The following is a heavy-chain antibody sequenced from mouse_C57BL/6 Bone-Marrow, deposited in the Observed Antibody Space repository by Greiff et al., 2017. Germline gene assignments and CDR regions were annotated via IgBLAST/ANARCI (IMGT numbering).Heavy chain of an antibody. CDR3: ARESNYSSSWGFAY. CDR2: ISDGGSYT. CDR1: GFTFSSYA. J-gene: IGHJ3*01. V-gene: IGHV5-4*01. Sequence: EVQLVESGGGLVKPGGSLKLSCAASGFTFSSYAMSWVRQTPEKRLEWVATISDGGSYTYYPDNVKGRFTISRDNAKNNLYLQMSHLKSKDTAMYYCARESNYSSSWGFAYWGQGTLVTVSA. D-gene: IGHD1-1*01.